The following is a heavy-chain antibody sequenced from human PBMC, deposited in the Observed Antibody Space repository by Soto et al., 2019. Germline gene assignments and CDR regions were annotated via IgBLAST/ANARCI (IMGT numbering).Heavy chain of an antibody. CDR2: IDPEDGKT. CDR3: TTGASAGRRDF. V-gene: IGHV1-24*01. CDR1: GFTFGDLS. J-gene: IGHJ4*02. Sequence: QVQVVQSGDEAKKPGASVKVSCRVSGFTFGDLSMHWVRQTPGKGLEWIGGIDPEDGKTIYAPGFQGRVTLSEDSSSDTAYLEVNKLMSNDTAFYYCTTGASAGRRDFWGQGTLVTVSS. D-gene: IGHD6-13*01.